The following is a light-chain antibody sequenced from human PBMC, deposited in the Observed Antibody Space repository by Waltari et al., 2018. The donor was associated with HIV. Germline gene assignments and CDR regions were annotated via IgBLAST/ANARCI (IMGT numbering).Light chain of an antibody. CDR2: DSN. CDR3: VTWDFSLSAVV. J-gene: IGLJ3*02. CDR1: SPNIGNNY. Sequence: QSVLTQPPSVSAAPGQKVFISCSGSSPNIGNNYVSWYQQLPGTAPKLLMYDSNKRPSGIPDRFSGSKSGTSATLAITGLQAGDEADYYCVTWDFSLSAVVFGGGTKLTVL. V-gene: IGLV1-51*01.